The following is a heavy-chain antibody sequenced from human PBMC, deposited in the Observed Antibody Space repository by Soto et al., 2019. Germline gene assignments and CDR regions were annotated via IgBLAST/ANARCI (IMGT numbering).Heavy chain of an antibody. CDR1: GYSFTSYW. J-gene: IGHJ6*02. V-gene: IGHV5-51*01. CDR3: ATRVHGNYPGKHHYGMDV. Sequence: GESLKISCKGSGYSFTSYWIGWVRQMPGKGLEWMGMFYPSDSDTRYNPSFQGQVTISADKSISTAYLQWSSLKASDTAMYYCATRVHGNYPGKHHYGMDVWGQGTTVTVS. CDR2: FYPSDSDT. D-gene: IGHD3-22*01.